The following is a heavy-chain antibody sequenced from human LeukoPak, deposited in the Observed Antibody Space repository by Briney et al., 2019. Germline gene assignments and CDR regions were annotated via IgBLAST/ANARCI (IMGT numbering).Heavy chain of an antibody. Sequence: HPAGSLTLSCAPSGFTLSIYAMSWVRQAPGKGLEWVSIISGGGDDTYYADSVKGRFTISRDNSKNTLYLHLNSLRGQDTAVYYCATFASGSSTRYFDYWGQGTLVTVSS. J-gene: IGHJ4*02. D-gene: IGHD3-10*01. CDR1: GFTLSIYA. V-gene: IGHV3-23*01. CDR2: ISGGGDDT. CDR3: ATFASGSSTRYFDY.